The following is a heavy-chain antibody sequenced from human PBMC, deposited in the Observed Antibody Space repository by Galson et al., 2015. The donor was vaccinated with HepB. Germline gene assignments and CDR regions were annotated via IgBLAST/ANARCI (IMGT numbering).Heavy chain of an antibody. CDR3: ASGFFGVVITYYMDV. CDR2: IIPILGIA. CDR1: GGTFSSYA. J-gene: IGHJ6*03. D-gene: IGHD3-3*01. Sequence: SVKVSCKASGGTFSSYAISWVRQAPGQGLEWMGGIIPILGIANYAQKFQGRVTITADKSTSTAYMELSSLRSEDTAVYYCASGFFGVVITYYMDVWGKGTTVTVSS. V-gene: IGHV1-69*10.